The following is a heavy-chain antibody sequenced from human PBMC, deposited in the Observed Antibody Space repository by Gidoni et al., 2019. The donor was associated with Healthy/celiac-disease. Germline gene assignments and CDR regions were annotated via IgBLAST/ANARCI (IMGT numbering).Heavy chain of an antibody. CDR1: GYTFTSYY. J-gene: IGHJ4*02. V-gene: IGHV1-46*01. CDR3: ARDGADPPYYDILTGYYDY. D-gene: IGHD3-9*01. CDR2: INPSGGST. Sequence: QVQLVQSGAEVKKPGASVKVSCKASGYTFTSYYMHWVRQAPGQGLEWMGIINPSGGSTSYAQKFQGRVTMTRDTSTSTVYMELSSLRSEDTAVYYCARDGADPPYYDILTGYYDYWGQGTLVTVSS.